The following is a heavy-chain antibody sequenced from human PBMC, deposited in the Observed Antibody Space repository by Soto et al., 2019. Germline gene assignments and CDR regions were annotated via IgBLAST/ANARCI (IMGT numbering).Heavy chain of an antibody. CDR2: SYYSGST. V-gene: IGHV4-31*03. D-gene: IGHD6-13*01. CDR3: ARTPSISAAGTSWFDP. J-gene: IGHJ5*02. CDR1: GGSISSGGYY. Sequence: SETLSLTCTVSGGSISSGGYYWSWIRQLPVKGLAWIGYSYYSGSTDNNPCLKSRVTISVDTSKNEFSLKLSAVTAADTAVDYCARTPSISAAGTSWFDPWGQGTLLSVSS.